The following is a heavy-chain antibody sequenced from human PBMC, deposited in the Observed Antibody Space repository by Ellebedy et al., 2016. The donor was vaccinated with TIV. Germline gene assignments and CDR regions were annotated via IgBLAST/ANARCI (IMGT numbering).Heavy chain of an antibody. CDR3: AKGQWLVHAIYYYYGMDV. V-gene: IGHV3-23*01. Sequence: GGSLRLXCAASGFTFSSYAMSWVCQAPGKGLEWVSAISGSGGSTYYADSVKGRFTISRDNSKNTLYLQMNSLRAEDTAVYYCAKGQWLVHAIYYYYGMDVWGQGTTVTVSS. D-gene: IGHD6-19*01. CDR2: ISGSGGST. CDR1: GFTFSSYA. J-gene: IGHJ6*02.